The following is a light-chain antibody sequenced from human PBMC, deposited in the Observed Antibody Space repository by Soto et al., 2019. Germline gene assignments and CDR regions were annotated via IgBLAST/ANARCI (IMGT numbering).Light chain of an antibody. CDR2: ETT. Sequence: QSALTQPPSAPGSPGQSVTISCTGTSSDVGGYDYVSWYQQHPGKAPKLIIYETTKRPSGVSARFSGSQSGDTASLTISGLQAADEAYYYCCSRLFGGGTKLTVL. CDR1: SSDVGGYDY. CDR3: CSRL. V-gene: IGLV2-8*01. J-gene: IGLJ2*01.